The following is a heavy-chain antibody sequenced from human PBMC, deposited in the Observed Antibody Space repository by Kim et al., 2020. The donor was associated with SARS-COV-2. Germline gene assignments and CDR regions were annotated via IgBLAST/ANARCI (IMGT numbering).Heavy chain of an antibody. J-gene: IGHJ4*02. Sequence: RTNYNPSLKSRVTISVDTSKNQFALKLSSVTAADTAVYYCARVSSKGFDYWGQGTLVTVSS. CDR2: RT. CDR3: ARVSSKGFDY. V-gene: IGHV4-34*01.